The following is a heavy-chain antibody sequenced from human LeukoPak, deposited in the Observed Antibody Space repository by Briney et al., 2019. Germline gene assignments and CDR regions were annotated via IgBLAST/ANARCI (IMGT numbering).Heavy chain of an antibody. CDR2: IRYDGSNK. CDR3: ASPSDCSGGSCYWRAFDI. J-gene: IGHJ3*02. V-gene: IGHV3-30*02. Sequence: PGGSLRLSCAASGFTFSSYGMHWVRQAPGKGLEWVAFIRYDGSNKYYADSVKGRFTISRDNSKNTLYLQMNSLRAEDTAVYYCASPSDCSGGSCYWRAFDIWGQGTMVTVSS. CDR1: GFTFSSYG. D-gene: IGHD2-15*01.